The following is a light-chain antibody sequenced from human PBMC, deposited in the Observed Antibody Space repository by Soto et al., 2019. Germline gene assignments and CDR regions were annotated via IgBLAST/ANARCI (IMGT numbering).Light chain of an antibody. CDR2: AAS. V-gene: IGKV3-15*01. CDR3: QQYKNWPPLT. J-gene: IGKJ4*02. Sequence: EIVMTQSPATLSVSPGETATLSCRASQSVGSAVAWYQHKPGQAPRLLIVAASIRAAGVPGRFSGGGSWTEFTLTISSLQSEDFAVYYCQQYKNWPPLTFGGGTTVEIK. CDR1: QSVGSA.